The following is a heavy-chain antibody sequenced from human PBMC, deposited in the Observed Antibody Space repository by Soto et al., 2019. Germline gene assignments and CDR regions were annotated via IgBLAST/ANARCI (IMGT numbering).Heavy chain of an antibody. CDR3: ARSRNGAVPDSINF. J-gene: IGHJ4*02. V-gene: IGHV3-30-3*01. CDR2: ISRDGSSK. CDR1: GFTFSRYA. D-gene: IGHD2-8*01. Sequence: GSLRLSCAASGFTFSRYAMHWVRQAPGEGLEWVAVISRDGSSKYYGDSVEGRFTVSRDNSNNTLYLSMTSLRPDDTAVFYCARSRNGAVPDSINFWGQGTLVTVSS.